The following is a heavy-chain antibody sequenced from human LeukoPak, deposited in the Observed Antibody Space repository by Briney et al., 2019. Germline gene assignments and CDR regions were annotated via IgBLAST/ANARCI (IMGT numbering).Heavy chain of an antibody. CDR3: ARDVSHGEQLDPFDY. CDR1: GGTFSSYA. J-gene: IGHJ4*02. Sequence: GASVKVSCKASGGTFSSYAISWVRQAPGQGLEWMGRIIPILGTANYAQKFQGRVTITTDESTSTAYMELSSLRSEDTAVYYCARDVSHGEQLDPFDYWGQGTLVTVSS. V-gene: IGHV1-69*11. D-gene: IGHD6-13*01. CDR2: IIPILGTA.